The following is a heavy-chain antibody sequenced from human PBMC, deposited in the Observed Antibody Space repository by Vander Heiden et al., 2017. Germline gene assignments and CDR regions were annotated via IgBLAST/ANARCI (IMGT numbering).Heavy chain of an antibody. CDR1: GFTFSNAW. Sequence: EVQLVESGRGLVKPGGSLSLSCSASGFTFSNAWMNWVRQAPGKGLEWVGRIKSKTDGGTTDYAAPVKGRFTISRDDSKNTLYLQMNSLKTEDTAVYYCTTDGVDYYYYYGMDVWGQGTTVTVSS. V-gene: IGHV3-15*07. D-gene: IGHD3-16*01. J-gene: IGHJ6*02. CDR2: IKSKTDGGTT. CDR3: TTDGVDYYYYYGMDV.